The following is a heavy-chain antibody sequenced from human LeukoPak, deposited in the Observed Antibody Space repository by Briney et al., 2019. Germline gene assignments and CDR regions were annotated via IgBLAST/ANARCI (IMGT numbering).Heavy chain of an antibody. Sequence: SGGSLKLSCAASGIPFDGSPIHWVRQASGKGLEWVGRIRSKANDYATGYGASVKGRFIISRDDSKNMSYLEMNSLTTEDTAVYFCQAYYYYYMDVWGKGTTVTVSS. CDR1: GIPFDGSP. CDR3: QAYYYYYMDV. J-gene: IGHJ6*03. CDR2: IRSKANDYAT. V-gene: IGHV3-73*01.